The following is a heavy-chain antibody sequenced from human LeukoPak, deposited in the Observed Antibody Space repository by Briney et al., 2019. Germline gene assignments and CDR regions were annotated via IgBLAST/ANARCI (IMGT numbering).Heavy chain of an antibody. V-gene: IGHV3-23*01. J-gene: IGHJ4*02. CDR1: GFTFSSYS. CDR3: AEVLTAPH. D-gene: IGHD1-14*01. Sequence: TGGSLRLSCAASGFTFSSYSMNWVRQAPGKGLEWVSAISNSGGSTYYADSVKGRFTISRDNSKNTLYLQMNSLRAEDTAIYYCAEVLTAPHWGQGTLVTVSS. CDR2: ISNSGGST.